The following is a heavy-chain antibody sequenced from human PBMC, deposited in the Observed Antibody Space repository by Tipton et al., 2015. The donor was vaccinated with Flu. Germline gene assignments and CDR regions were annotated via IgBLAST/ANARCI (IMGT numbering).Heavy chain of an antibody. Sequence: TLSLTCAVYGGSFSGYYWSWIRQPPGKGLEWIGEINHSGNINYNPSLKSRVTISRDTSKSQLSLKLTSVTAADTAVYYCATKFANWGVWEPRDYWGQGTLVTVSS. CDR1: GGSFSGYY. CDR2: INHSGNI. CDR3: ATKFANWGVWEPRDY. V-gene: IGHV4-34*01. J-gene: IGHJ4*02. D-gene: IGHD7-27*01.